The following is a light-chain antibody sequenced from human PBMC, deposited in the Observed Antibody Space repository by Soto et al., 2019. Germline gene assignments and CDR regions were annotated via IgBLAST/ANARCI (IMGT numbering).Light chain of an antibody. Sequence: QSVLTKSSSGSGSPGQSITLSCTGSISDVGGYNYVSWYQQHPGKAPKLIIYEVNHRPSGISHRFSGSKSGNTASLTISGLQAEDEADYYCLSYTSTSRIYVFRTGTKVTVL. CDR3: LSYTSTSRIYV. J-gene: IGLJ1*01. CDR1: ISDVGGYNY. V-gene: IGLV2-14*03. CDR2: EVN.